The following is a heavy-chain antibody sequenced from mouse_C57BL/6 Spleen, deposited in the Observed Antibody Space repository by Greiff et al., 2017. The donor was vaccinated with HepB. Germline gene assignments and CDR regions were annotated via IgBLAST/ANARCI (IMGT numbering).Heavy chain of an antibody. V-gene: IGHV1-63*01. J-gene: IGHJ3*01. D-gene: IGHD2-1*01. CDR2: IYPGGGYT. Sequence: QVQLKESGAELVRPGTSVKMSCKASGYTFTNYWIGWAKQRPGHGLEWIGDIYPGGGYTNYNEKFKGKATLTADKSSSTAYMPFSSLTSEDSAIYYCALYYGNPPWFAYWGQGTLVTVSA. CDR3: ALYYGNPPWFAY. CDR1: GYTFTNYW.